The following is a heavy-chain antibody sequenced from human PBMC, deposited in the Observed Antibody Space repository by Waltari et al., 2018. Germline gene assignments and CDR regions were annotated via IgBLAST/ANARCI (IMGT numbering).Heavy chain of an antibody. CDR1: GGSFSAYY. D-gene: IGHD3-16*01. Sequence: QVQLQQWGAGLLTPSETLSLTCDVYGGSFSAYYWSWIRQPPGKGVEWIGEIHTSGNTNYNPALKSRVIVSIDPSKDQFSLKLTSVTALDTAFYYCARLVVVRSALGSYYVDYWGQGTLVTVSS. J-gene: IGHJ4*02. V-gene: IGHV4-34*02. CDR2: IHTSGNT. CDR3: ARLVVVRSALGSYYVDY.